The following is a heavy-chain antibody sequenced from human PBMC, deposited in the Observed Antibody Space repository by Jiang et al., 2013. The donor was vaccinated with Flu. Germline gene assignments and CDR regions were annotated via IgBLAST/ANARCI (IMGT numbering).Heavy chain of an antibody. CDR3: AKLTDYFDSSGNFHY. J-gene: IGHJ4*02. D-gene: IGHD3-22*01. V-gene: IGHV3-23*01. Sequence: VQLLESGGGLVQPGGSLRLSCAASGFTFSSYAMSWVRQAPGKGLEWVSGISGGGGDGKYYADSVKGRFTISRDNSKNTVFLQMNTLRAEDTAVYYCAKLTDYFDSSGNFHYWGQ. CDR1: GFTFSSYA. CDR2: ISGGGGDGK.